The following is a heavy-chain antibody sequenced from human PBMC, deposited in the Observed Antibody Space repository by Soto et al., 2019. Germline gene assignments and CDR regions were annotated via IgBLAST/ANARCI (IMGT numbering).Heavy chain of an antibody. V-gene: IGHV4-59*01. CDR2: IYYSGST. Sequence: KTSETLSLTCTVSGGSISSYYWSWIRQPPGKGLEWIGYIYYSGSTNYNPSLKSRVTISVDTSKNQFSLKLSSVTAADTAVYYCARGGYYYDSSGYYPPKVWGQGTLVTV. J-gene: IGHJ4*02. CDR3: ARGGYYYDSSGYYPPKV. D-gene: IGHD3-22*01. CDR1: GGSISSYY.